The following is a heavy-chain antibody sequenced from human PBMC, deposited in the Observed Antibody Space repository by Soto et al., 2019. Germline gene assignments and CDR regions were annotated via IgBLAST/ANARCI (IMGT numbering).Heavy chain of an antibody. CDR1: GFTLSNFW. Sequence: GGSLRLSCAASGFTLSNFWMTWVRQAPGKGLEWVASIKQDGSEQYYLDSVKGRFTISRDNAKNILYLQMNSLRVEDTSLYYCARLPHGMDVWGQGPTVTVT. J-gene: IGHJ6*02. CDR2: IKQDGSEQ. V-gene: IGHV3-7*03. CDR3: ARLPHGMDV.